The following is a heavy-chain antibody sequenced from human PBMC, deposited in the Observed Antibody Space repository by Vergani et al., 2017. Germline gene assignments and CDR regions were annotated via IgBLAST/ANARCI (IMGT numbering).Heavy chain of an antibody. D-gene: IGHD3-3*01. Sequence: QVQLVQSGAEVKKPGASVKVSCKASGYTFTSYYMHWVRQAPGQGLAWMGIINPSGGSTSYAQKFQGRVTMTRDTSTSTVYMELSSLRSEDTAVSYCVSGGRGDHGDFWSRLGPWGQGTRVIVSS. J-gene: IGHJ5*02. V-gene: IGHV1-46*01. CDR2: INPSGGST. CDR1: GYTFTSYY. CDR3: VSGGRGDHGDFWSRLGP.